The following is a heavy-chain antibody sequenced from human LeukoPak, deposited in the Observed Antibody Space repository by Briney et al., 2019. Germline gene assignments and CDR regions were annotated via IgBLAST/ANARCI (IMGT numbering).Heavy chain of an antibody. V-gene: IGHV3-11*01. J-gene: IGHJ6*02. CDR2: ITNSGSTI. Sequence: PGRSLRLSCAASGFTFSDYNMNWVRQAPGKGLEWVSYITNSGSTIHYADSVKGRFTISRDNAKNSLYLQMNSLRAEDTAVYYCARSIGLTGGGVDVWGQGTTVTVSS. D-gene: IGHD3-9*01. CDR3: ARSIGLTGGGVDV. CDR1: GFTFSDYN.